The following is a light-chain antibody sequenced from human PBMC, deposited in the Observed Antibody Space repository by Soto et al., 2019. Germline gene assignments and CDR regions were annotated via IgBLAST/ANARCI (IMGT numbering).Light chain of an antibody. Sequence: EIVVTQSPATLSLSPGERATLSCRANQSVSTYLAWYQQKPGLAPRLLIYDASNRATGIPARFSGSGSGTDFTLTISSLQPEDFAVYYCQQRSGWPRTFGQGTKVQIK. V-gene: IGKV3-11*01. CDR3: QQRSGWPRT. J-gene: IGKJ1*01. CDR2: DAS. CDR1: QSVSTY.